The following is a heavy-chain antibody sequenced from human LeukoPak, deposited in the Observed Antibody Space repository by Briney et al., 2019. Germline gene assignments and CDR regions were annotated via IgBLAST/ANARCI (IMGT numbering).Heavy chain of an antibody. D-gene: IGHD3-16*01. J-gene: IGHJ4*02. Sequence: SETLSLTCTISGGSISSYYWSWIRQPPGKGLEWIGYINYSGSTNYNPSLKSRVTISVDTSKNQFSLKLSSVTAADTAVYYCARRPNVDYGFDYWGQGTLVTVPS. V-gene: IGHV4-59*08. CDR3: ARRPNVDYGFDY. CDR1: GGSISSYY. CDR2: INYSGST.